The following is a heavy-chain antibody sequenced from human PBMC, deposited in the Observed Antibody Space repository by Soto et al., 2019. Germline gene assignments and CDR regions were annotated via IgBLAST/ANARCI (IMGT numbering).Heavy chain of an antibody. D-gene: IGHD3-22*01. Sequence: EVQLVESGGGLLKPGASLRLSCATSGFTFSDTYLSWVRQAPGKGLEWVCRIKRQADGGTTDYAAPVKDRFTISRDDSKNTLYLQMNSLKTEDTALYYCTTGLSNGYYNFDYWGQGTLVTVSS. CDR1: GFTFSDTY. CDR3: TTGLSNGYYNFDY. J-gene: IGHJ4*02. CDR2: IKRQADGGTT. V-gene: IGHV3-15*01.